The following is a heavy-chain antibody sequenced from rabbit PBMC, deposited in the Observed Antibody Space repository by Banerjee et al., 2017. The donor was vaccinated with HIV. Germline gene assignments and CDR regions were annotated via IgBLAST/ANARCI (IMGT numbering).Heavy chain of an antibody. J-gene: IGHJ4*01. D-gene: IGHD4-1*01. CDR3: ARDLAGVTGWNFGL. Sequence: QSLEESGGDLVKPGGSLTLTCTASGFDFSGSYWICWVRQAPGKGLEWIACINAGSANSTCYATWAKGRFTISKTSSTTVTLQMTSLTAADTTTYFCARDLAGVTGWNFGLWGPGTLVTVS. CDR2: INAGSANST. V-gene: IGHV1S40*01. CDR1: GFDFSGSYW.